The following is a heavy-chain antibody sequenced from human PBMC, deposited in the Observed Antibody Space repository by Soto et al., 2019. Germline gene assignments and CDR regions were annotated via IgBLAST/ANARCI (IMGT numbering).Heavy chain of an antibody. CDR2: IYHSGDP. V-gene: IGHV4-31*03. Sequence: QVQLQESGPGLVKPSQTLSLTCTVSGGSFNSGGYYWNWIRQRPGRGLEWIGYIYHSGDPYYNPSLRSRTTISVDTSNNQFSLRLSSVTAADTAVYYCVRGILWFGEPYAGGHWFDSWGQGIRVTVSS. CDR3: VRGILWFGEPYAGGHWFDS. D-gene: IGHD3-10*01. J-gene: IGHJ5*01. CDR1: GGSFNSGGYY.